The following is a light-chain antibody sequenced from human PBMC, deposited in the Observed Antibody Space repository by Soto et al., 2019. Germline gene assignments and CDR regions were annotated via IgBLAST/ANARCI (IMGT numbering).Light chain of an antibody. CDR1: QSVSSN. CDR2: GAS. CDR3: QQYNSWPPWT. Sequence: EIVMTQSPATLSVSPGERATLSCRASQSVSSNLAWYQQKPGQAPRLLIYGASTRATGIPARFSGSGSGTEFTLTISSLQSEDFAVYYCQQYNSWPPWTFGQGTKVEFK. V-gene: IGKV3-15*01. J-gene: IGKJ1*01.